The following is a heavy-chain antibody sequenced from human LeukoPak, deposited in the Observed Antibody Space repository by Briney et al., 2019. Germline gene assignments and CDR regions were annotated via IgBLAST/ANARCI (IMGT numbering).Heavy chain of an antibody. V-gene: IGHV4-38-2*02. CDR3: ARDPIGLAVQLERRGAFDI. CDR1: GYPISSGYY. J-gene: IGHJ3*02. Sequence: SETLSLTCTVSGYPISSGYYWGWIRQPPGKGLEWIGSIYHSGSTYYNPSLKSRVTISVDTSKNQFSLKLSSVTAADTAVYYCARDPIGLAVQLERRGAFDIWGQGTMVTVSS. D-gene: IGHD1-1*01. CDR2: IYHSGST.